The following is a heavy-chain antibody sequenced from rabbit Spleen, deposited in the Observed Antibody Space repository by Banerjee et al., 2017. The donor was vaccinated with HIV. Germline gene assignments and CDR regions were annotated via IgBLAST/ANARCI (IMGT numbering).Heavy chain of an antibody. CDR1: GFSFSNYYY. CDR2: IYGGSSGST. J-gene: IGHJ3*01. V-gene: IGHV1S45*01. CDR3: ARDLPGVIGWNFGW. D-gene: IGHD4-1*01. Sequence: QEQLEESGGDLVKPEGSLTLTCTASGFSFSNYYYMCWVRQAPGKGLECIACIYGGSSGSTYYASWAKGRFTISKTSSTTVTLQMTSLTAADTATYFCARDLPGVIGWNFGWWGQGTLVTVS.